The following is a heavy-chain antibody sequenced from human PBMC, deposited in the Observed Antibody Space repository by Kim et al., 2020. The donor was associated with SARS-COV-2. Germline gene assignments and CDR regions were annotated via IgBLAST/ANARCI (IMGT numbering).Heavy chain of an antibody. J-gene: IGHJ5*02. CDR2: IKNDGSER. CDR1: GFAFNDYW. Sequence: GGSLRLSCAACGFAFNDYWMTWIRQAPGKGLEWVAGIKNDGSERLYVDSVKGRFTISRGNAKTSLYLQMNSLRAEDTAVYYCTRALSGSGRGFDPWGQGTLVTVSS. V-gene: IGHV3-7*05. D-gene: IGHD3-10*01. CDR3: TRALSGSGRGFDP.